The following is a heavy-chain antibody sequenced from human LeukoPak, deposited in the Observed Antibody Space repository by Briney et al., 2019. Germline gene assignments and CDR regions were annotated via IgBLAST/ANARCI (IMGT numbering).Heavy chain of an antibody. V-gene: IGHV4-30-2*01. CDR3: ARVVRRGHNWFDP. CDR1: GGSISSGGYS. Sequence: TLSLTCAVSGGSISSGGYSWSWIRQPPGKGLEWIGYIYHSGSTYYNPSLKSRVTISVDRSKNQFSLKLSSVTAADTAVYYCARVVRRGHNWFDPWGQGTLVTVSS. D-gene: IGHD3-10*01. CDR2: IYHSGST. J-gene: IGHJ5*02.